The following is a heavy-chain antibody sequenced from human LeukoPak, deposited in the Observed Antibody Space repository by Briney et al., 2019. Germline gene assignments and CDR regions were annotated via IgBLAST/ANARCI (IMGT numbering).Heavy chain of an antibody. CDR1: GYTFTSYG. J-gene: IGHJ4*02. V-gene: IGHV1-18*01. Sequence: ASVKVSCKASGYTFTSYGISWVRQAPGQGLEWMGWISAYNGNTNYAQKPQGRVTMTTDTSTSTAYMEPRSLRSDDTAVYYCARGTASTTVTSTIYYWGQGTLVTVSS. CDR3: ARGTASTTVTSTIYY. D-gene: IGHD4-17*01. CDR2: ISAYNGNT.